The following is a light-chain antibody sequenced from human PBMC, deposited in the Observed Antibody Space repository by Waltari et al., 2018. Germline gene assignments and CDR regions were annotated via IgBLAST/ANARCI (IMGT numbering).Light chain of an antibody. CDR1: QGISSS. V-gene: IGKV1-9*01. Sequence: DIQLTQSPSFLSASVGDRVTITCRASQGISSSLAWYQQKPGKAPKLLIYAASTLQSGVPSRFSGSGSGTEFTLTISSLQPEDFATYYCQQLNSYLPLTFGGGTKVEIK. CDR3: QQLNSYLPLT. J-gene: IGKJ4*01. CDR2: AAS.